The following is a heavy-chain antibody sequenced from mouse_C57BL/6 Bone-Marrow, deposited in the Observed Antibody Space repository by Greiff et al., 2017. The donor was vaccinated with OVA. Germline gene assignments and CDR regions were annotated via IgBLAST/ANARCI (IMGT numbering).Heavy chain of an antibody. CDR3: ERYGDY. J-gene: IGHJ4*01. D-gene: IGHD1-1*02. CDR1: GYTFTSYW. CDR2: IDPSDSYT. Sequence: QVQLQQPGAELVMPGASVKLSCKASGYTFTSYWMHWVKQRPGQGLEWIGEIDPSDSYTNYNQKFKGKSTLTVDKSSSTAYMQLSSLTSEDSAVYYCERYGDYWGQGTSVTVSS. V-gene: IGHV1-69*01.